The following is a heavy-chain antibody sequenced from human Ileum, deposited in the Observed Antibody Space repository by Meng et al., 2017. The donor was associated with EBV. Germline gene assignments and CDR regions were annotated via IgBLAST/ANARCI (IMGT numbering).Heavy chain of an antibody. CDR3: ARGAYTSTWF. J-gene: IGHJ1*01. Sequence: HVQLQQSGPRLVQPPQTPSLTCAISGDSVSSNSAAWHWIRQSPSRGLEWLGRTYYRSKWYYDYAVSVKSRMTINPDTSKNQFSLQLNSVTPEDTAVYYCARGAYTSTWFWGQGTLVTVSS. V-gene: IGHV6-1*01. CDR2: TYYRSKWYY. CDR1: GDSVSSNSAA. D-gene: IGHD6-13*01.